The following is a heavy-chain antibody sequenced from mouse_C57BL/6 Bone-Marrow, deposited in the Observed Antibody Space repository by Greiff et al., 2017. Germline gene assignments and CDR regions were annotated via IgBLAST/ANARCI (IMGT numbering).Heavy chain of an antibody. Sequence: EVQLVESGPGLVKPSQSLSLTCSVTGYSITSGYYWNLIRQFPGNKLEWMGYIRYDGSNNYNPSLKNRISITRDTSKNQFFLKLSSMTTEDTATYYCAKGYYGTDYWGQGTTLTVSS. D-gene: IGHD1-1*01. J-gene: IGHJ2*01. V-gene: IGHV3-6*01. CDR3: AKGYYGTDY. CDR1: GYSITSGYY. CDR2: IRYDGSN.